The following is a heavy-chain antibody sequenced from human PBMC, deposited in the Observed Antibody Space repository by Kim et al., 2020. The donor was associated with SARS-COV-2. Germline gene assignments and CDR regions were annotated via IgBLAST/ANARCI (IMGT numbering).Heavy chain of an antibody. CDR3: ARDPPYDFWSGYYPSNYYYYGMDV. Sequence: GGSLRLSCAASGFTFSSYSMNWVRQAPGKGLEWVSSISSSSSYIYYADSVKGRFTISRDNAKNSLYLQMNSLRAEDTAVYYCARDPPYDFWSGYYPSNYYYYGMDVWGQGTTVTVSS. J-gene: IGHJ6*02. CDR2: ISSSSSYI. D-gene: IGHD3-3*01. CDR1: GFTFSSYS. V-gene: IGHV3-21*01.